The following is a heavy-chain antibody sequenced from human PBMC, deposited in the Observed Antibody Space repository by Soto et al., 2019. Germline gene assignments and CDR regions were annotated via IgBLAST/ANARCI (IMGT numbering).Heavy chain of an antibody. CDR1: GGTFSSYA. J-gene: IGHJ6*02. Sequence: AASVKVSCKASGGTFSSYAISWVRQAPGQGLEWMGGIIPIFGTANYAQKFQGRVTITADESTSTAYMELSSLRSEDTAVYYCARAQLTGTSLPGYYYYGLDVWGQGTTVTVSS. V-gene: IGHV1-69*13. D-gene: IGHD2-2*01. CDR3: ARAQLTGTSLPGYYYYGLDV. CDR2: IIPIFGTA.